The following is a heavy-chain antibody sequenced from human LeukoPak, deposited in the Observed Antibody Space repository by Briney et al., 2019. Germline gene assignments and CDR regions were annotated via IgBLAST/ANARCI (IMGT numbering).Heavy chain of an antibody. CDR3: AKDLYFYNSGSYYFDH. CDR1: GFTFSDYG. Sequence: PGGSLRLSCAASGFTFSDYGMHWVRQAPGKGLEWVALISHDGSNKYYADSVKGRFTISRDNSKNTLSLQMNSLRAEDTAIYYCAKDLYFYNSGSYYFDHWGQGALVTVSS. CDR2: ISHDGSNK. D-gene: IGHD6-19*01. J-gene: IGHJ4*02. V-gene: IGHV3-30*18.